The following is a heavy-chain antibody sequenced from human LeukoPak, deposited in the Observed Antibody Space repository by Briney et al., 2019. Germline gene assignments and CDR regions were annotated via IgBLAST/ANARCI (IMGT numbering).Heavy chain of an antibody. D-gene: IGHD4-17*01. CDR3: ARGGRYPRTTTVWVFSGRREKGGADAFDI. V-gene: IGHV3-7*03. CDR2: IKQDGSEK. Sequence: GGSLRLSCAASGFTFSSYWMSWVRQAPGKGLEWVANIKQDGSEKYYVDSVKGRFTISRDNAKNSLYLQMNSLRAEDTAVYYCARGGRYPRTTTVWVFSGRREKGGADAFDIWGQGTMVTVSS. J-gene: IGHJ3*02. CDR1: GFTFSSYW.